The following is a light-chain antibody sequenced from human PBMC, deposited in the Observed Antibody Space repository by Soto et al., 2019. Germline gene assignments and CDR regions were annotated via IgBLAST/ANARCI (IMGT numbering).Light chain of an antibody. J-gene: IGKJ4*01. CDR3: QQRRKWPLT. Sequence: EIVLTQSPDTLSLSPGERATLSCRSSQNIGNSVAWYQQKPGQAPRLLIYDVSKRAAGVTDRFSGSGSGTDFTLTIISLEPVDFAVYSCQQRRKWPLTFGGGTNIEIK. CDR1: QNIGNS. V-gene: IGKV3-11*01. CDR2: DVS.